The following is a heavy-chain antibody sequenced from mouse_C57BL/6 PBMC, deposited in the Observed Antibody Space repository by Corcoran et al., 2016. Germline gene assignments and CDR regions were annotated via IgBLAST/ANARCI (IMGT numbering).Heavy chain of an antibody. D-gene: IGHD4-1*01. CDR3: ARTGTFAY. Sequence: QVQLQQSGAELMKPGASVKLSCKATGYTFTGYWIEWVKQRPGQGLEWIGDIYPGSGSTNYNEKFKSKATLTVDTSSSTAYMQLSSLTSEDSAVYYCARTGTFAYWGQGTLVTVSA. J-gene: IGHJ3*01. V-gene: IGHV1-9*01. CDR1: GYTFTGYW. CDR2: IYPGSGST.